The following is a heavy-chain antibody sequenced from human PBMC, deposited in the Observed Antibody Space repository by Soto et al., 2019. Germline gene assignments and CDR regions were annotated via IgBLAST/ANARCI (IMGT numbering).Heavy chain of an antibody. CDR3: ARVKKYWDSSGNWFDP. D-gene: IGHD3-22*01. Sequence: QVQLQESGPGLVKPSQTLSLTCTVSGGAISSGGYYWSWIRQHPGKGLEWIGYIYYSVSSYYNPSLKNRVTISVDTSKNQFSLKMSSVTAADTAVYYCARVKKYWDSSGNWFDPWGQGTLVTVSS. J-gene: IGHJ5*02. V-gene: IGHV4-31*03. CDR1: GGAISSGGYY. CDR2: IYYSVSS.